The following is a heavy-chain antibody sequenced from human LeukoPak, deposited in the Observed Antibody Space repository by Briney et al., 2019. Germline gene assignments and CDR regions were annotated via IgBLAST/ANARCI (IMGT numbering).Heavy chain of an antibody. CDR1: GGSISSGSYY. V-gene: IGHV4-61*02. D-gene: IGHD6-19*01. CDR2: IYTSGST. CDR3: ARARKSSGWDNPDY. Sequence: SQTLSLTCTVSGGSISSGSYYWSWIRQPAGTGLEWIGRIYTSGSTNYNPSLKSRVTISVDTSKNQFSLKLSSVTAADTAVYYCARARKSSGWDNPDYWGQGTLVTVSS. J-gene: IGHJ4*02.